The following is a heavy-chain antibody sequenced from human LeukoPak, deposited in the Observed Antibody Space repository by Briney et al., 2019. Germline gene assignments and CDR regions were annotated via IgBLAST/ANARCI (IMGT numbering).Heavy chain of an antibody. J-gene: IGHJ3*02. D-gene: IGHD6-13*01. V-gene: IGHV1-18*01. CDR3: ARDQSVRLLQTSSTYFKHVFAI. Sequence: AAVKFSCKTSGYTFTNYGISWVRQAPGLGLEWMGWISAYNGNTNYAQKVQGRVTMTTDTSTSTAYMELRSLRFDDTAAYYCARDQSVRLLQTSSTYFKHVFAIWGQGSMVTVSS. CDR2: ISAYNGNT. CDR1: GYTFTNYG.